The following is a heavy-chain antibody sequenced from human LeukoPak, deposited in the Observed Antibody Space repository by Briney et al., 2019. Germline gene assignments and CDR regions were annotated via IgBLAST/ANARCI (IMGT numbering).Heavy chain of an antibody. CDR2: INPNSGGT. Sequence: ASVKVSCKASGYTFTGYYMHWVRQAPGQGLEWMGWINPNSGGTNYAQKFQGRVTMTRDTSISTAYMELSRLRSEDTAVYYCARRDLTIVTTRGFVYWGQGTLVTVSS. CDR1: GYTFTGYY. J-gene: IGHJ4*02. V-gene: IGHV1-2*02. CDR3: ARRDLTIVTTRGFVY. D-gene: IGHD4-11*01.